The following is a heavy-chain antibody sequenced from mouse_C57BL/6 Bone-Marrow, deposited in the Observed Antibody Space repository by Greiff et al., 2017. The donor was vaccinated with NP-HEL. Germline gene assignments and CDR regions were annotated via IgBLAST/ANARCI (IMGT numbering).Heavy chain of an antibody. CDR1: GFNIKDSY. CDR2: IDPEDGET. Sequence: EVQLQESGAELVKPGASVKLSCTASGFNIKDSYMHWVKQRTEQGLEWIGRIDPEDGETKYAPKFQGKATITADTSSNTAYLQLSSLTSEDTAVYYCAIRTTVVEDAMDYWGQGTSVTGSS. J-gene: IGHJ4*01. V-gene: IGHV14-2*01. D-gene: IGHD1-1*01. CDR3: AIRTTVVEDAMDY.